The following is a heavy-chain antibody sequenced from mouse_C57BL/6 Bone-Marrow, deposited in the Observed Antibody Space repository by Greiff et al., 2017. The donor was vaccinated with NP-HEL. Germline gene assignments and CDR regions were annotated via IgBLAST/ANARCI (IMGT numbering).Heavy chain of an antibody. CDR2: ISNGGGST. Sequence: EVMLVESGGGLVQPGGSLKLSCAASGFTFSDYYMYWVRQTPEKRLEWVAYISNGGGSTYYPDTVKGRFTISRDNAKNTLYLQMSRLKSEDTAMYYCARQGETGTWFAYLGQGTLVTVSA. D-gene: IGHD4-1*01. J-gene: IGHJ3*01. V-gene: IGHV5-12*01. CDR3: ARQGETGTWFAY. CDR1: GFTFSDYY.